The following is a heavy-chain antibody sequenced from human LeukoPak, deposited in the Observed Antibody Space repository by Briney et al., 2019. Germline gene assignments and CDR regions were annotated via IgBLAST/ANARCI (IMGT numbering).Heavy chain of an antibody. D-gene: IGHD6-19*01. J-gene: IGHJ4*02. CDR2: INWNGGST. Sequence: GGSLRLSCAASGFTFDDYGMSWVRHAPGKGLEWVSGINWNGGSTGYADSVKGRFTISRDNAKNSLYLQMNSLRAEDTASYHCARGDSSGWYLVFDYWGQGTLVTVSS. V-gene: IGHV3-20*01. CDR1: GFTFDDYG. CDR3: ARGDSSGWYLVFDY.